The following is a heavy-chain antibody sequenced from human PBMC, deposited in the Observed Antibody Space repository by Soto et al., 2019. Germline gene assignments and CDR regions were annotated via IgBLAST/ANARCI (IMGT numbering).Heavy chain of an antibody. J-gene: IGHJ5*02. D-gene: IGHD2-21*01. Sequence: EVQLVESGGALVQPGGSLRLSCAASGFTFSDHYMDWIRQAPGKGLEGVGRIKNKANSYGTEYAASVKGRFSISRDDSKNSMDLHMNSLETADSAGYYCARVGLSSAYKRSRRHDLGGQGTLVTVSS. CDR2: IKNKANSYGT. V-gene: IGHV3-72*01. CDR1: GFTFSDHY. CDR3: ARVGLSSAYKRSRRHDL.